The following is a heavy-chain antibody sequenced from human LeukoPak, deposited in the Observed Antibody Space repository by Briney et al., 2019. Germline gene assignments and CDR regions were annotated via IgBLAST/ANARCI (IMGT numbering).Heavy chain of an antibody. Sequence: SEILSLTCTVSGGSISSYYWSWIRQPPGKGLEWIGYIFYSGSTNCNPSLKSRVTISADTSKNQFSLKLSSVTAADTAVYYCARGILTGLVYFDYWGQGTLVTVSS. CDR2: IFYSGST. CDR3: ARGILTGLVYFDY. V-gene: IGHV4-59*01. CDR1: GGSISSYY. J-gene: IGHJ4*02. D-gene: IGHD3-9*01.